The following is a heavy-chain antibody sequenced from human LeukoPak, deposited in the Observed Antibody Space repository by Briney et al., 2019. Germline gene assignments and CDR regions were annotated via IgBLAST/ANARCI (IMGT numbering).Heavy chain of an antibody. D-gene: IGHD2-21*01. V-gene: IGHV1-69*01. CDR1: GGTFSSYA. J-gene: IGHJ4*02. CDR3: AREAPYCGGDCYSHFDY. Sequence: SVKVSCKASGGTFSSYAISWVRQAPGQRLEWMGGIIPIFGTANYAQKFQGRVTITADESTSTAYMELSSLRSEDTAVYYCAREAPYCGGDCYSHFDYWGQGTLVTVSS. CDR2: IIPIFGTA.